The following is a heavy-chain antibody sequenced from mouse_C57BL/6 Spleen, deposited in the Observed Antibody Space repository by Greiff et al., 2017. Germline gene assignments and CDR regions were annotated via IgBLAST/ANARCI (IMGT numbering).Heavy chain of an antibody. J-gene: IGHJ4*01. D-gene: IGHD1-1*01. CDR3: ARYYYGSSSYYYAMDY. CDR2: IRNKANGYTT. Sequence: EVKLMESGGGLVQPGGSLSLSCAASGFTFTDYYMSWVRQPPGKALEWLGFIRNKANGYTTEYSASVKGRFTISRDNSHSILYLQMNALRAEDSATYYCARYYYGSSSYYYAMDYWGQGTSVTVSS. CDR1: GFTFTDYY. V-gene: IGHV7-3*01.